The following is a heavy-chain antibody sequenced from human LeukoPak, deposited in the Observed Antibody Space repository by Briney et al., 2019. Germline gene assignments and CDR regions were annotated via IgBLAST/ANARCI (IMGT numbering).Heavy chain of an antibody. CDR2: IRSEPNSYAT. CDR1: GFTFSDFV. Sequence: GGSLRLSCSASGFTFSDFVISWVRQAPGKGLEWVGRIRSEPNSYATAYAASVKGRFTISREDSKNTTYLQMNSLKTEDTAVYYCTRSGNYYYYMDVWGKGTTVAVSS. J-gene: IGHJ6*03. CDR3: TRSGNYYYYMDV. V-gene: IGHV3-73*01. D-gene: IGHD1-26*01.